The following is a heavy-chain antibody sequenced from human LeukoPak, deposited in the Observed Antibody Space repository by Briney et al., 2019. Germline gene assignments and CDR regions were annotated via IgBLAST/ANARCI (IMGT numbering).Heavy chain of an antibody. CDR2: IIPIFGTA. V-gene: IGHV1-69*13. CDR1: GGTFSSYA. Sequence: RASVKASCKAFGGTFSSYAISWVRQAPGQVLESMGGIIPIFGTANYAQKFQGRVTITADESTSTAYMELSSLRSEDTAVYYCARENPVDCSSTSCYFDYWGQGTLVTVSS. CDR3: ARENPVDCSSTSCYFDY. D-gene: IGHD2-2*01. J-gene: IGHJ4*02.